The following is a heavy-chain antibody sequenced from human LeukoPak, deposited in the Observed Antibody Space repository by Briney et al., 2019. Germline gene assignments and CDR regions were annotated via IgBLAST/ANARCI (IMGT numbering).Heavy chain of an antibody. CDR1: GFTFSSYG. J-gene: IGHJ4*02. CDR3: AKGSRKYQLHPAFDY. Sequence: PGGSLRLSCAASGFTFSSYGVHWVRQAPGKGLEWVAVIPYDGSNKYYADSVKGRFTISRDNSKNTLYLQMNSLRAEDTAVYYCAKGSRKYQLHPAFDYWGQGTLVTVSS. CDR2: IPYDGSNK. D-gene: IGHD2-2*01. V-gene: IGHV3-30*18.